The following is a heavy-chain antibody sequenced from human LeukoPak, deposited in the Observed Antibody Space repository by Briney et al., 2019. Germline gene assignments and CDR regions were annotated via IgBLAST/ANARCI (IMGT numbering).Heavy chain of an antibody. CDR1: GGSISSSSYY. V-gene: IGHV4-39*01. D-gene: IGHD4-23*01. Sequence: SETLSLTCTVSGGSISSSSYYWGWIRQPPGKGLEWIGSIYYSGSTYYNLSLKSRVTISVDTSKNQFSLKLSSVTAADTAVYYCARQETVVTLDYWGQGTLVTVSS. CDR3: ARQETVVTLDY. J-gene: IGHJ4*02. CDR2: IYYSGST.